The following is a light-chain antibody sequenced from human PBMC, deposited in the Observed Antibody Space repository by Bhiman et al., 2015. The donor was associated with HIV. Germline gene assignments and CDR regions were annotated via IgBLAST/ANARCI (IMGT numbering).Light chain of an antibody. V-gene: IGLV2-14*03. CDR2: DVS. CDR3: GTWDSSLSAGGV. Sequence: QSALTQPASVSGSPGQSINISCTGTSRDVGGYNYVAWYQQHPGKVPKVMIYDVSNRPSGVSNRFSGSKSGNTASLTISGLQAEDEADYYCGTWDSSLSAGGVFGTGTKVTVL. J-gene: IGLJ1*01. CDR1: SRDVGGYNY.